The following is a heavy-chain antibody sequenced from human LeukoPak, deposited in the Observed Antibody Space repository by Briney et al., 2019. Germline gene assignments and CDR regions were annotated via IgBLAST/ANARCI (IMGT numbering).Heavy chain of an antibody. J-gene: IGHJ4*02. V-gene: IGHV4-34*01. CDR2: INHSGST. D-gene: IGHD3-3*01. CDR1: GGSFSGYY. CDR3: ARGGKDFWSGYLDY. Sequence: TSETLSLTCAVYGGSFSGYYWSWIRQPPGKGLEWIGEINHSGSTNYNPSLKSRVTISVDTSKNQFSLKLSSVTAADTAVYYCARGGKDFWSGYLDYWGQGTLVTVSS.